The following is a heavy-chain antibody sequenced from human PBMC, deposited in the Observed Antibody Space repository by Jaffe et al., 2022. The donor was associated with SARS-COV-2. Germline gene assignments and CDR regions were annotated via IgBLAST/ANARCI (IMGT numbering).Heavy chain of an antibody. D-gene: IGHD4-4*01. Sequence: EVQLVESGGGLVKPGGSLRLSCAASGFTFSSYSINWVRQAPGKGLEWISSINYNSRIIFYADSVKGRFTISRDNAKNSLYLQMNSLRAEDTAVYYCVRGGNGATVNDVFDIWGQGTMVTVSS. CDR1: GFTFSSYS. V-gene: IGHV3-21*01. CDR3: VRGGNGATVNDVFDI. CDR2: INYNSRII. J-gene: IGHJ3*02.